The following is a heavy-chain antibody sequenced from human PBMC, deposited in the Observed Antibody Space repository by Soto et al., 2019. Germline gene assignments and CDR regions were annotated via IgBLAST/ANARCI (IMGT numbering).Heavy chain of an antibody. D-gene: IGHD2-15*01. CDR3: ARDHRGGTDAFDI. Sequence: QVQLVQSGAEVKKPGASVKVSCKASGYTFTSFGISWVRQAPGQGLEWMGWISAYNGNTNYAENLQGRVTMTTDTATSTAYMELRSLRSDDAAVYYCARDHRGGTDAFDIWGQGTRVTVSS. CDR2: ISAYNGNT. J-gene: IGHJ3*02. V-gene: IGHV1-18*01. CDR1: GYTFTSFG.